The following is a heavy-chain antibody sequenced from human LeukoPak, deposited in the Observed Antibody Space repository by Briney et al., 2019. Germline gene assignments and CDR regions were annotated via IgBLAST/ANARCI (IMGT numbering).Heavy chain of an antibody. CDR2: IYYSGRT. CDR1: GGSIISYY. Sequence: SETLSLTCTVSGGSIISYYWSWIRQPPGKGLEWIGNIYYSGRTNYNPSLKSRVTISVDTSKNQFSLKLSSVTAADTAVYYCAREYSWGWFDPWGQGTLVTVSS. D-gene: IGHD3-16*01. CDR3: AREYSWGWFDP. J-gene: IGHJ5*02. V-gene: IGHV4-59*12.